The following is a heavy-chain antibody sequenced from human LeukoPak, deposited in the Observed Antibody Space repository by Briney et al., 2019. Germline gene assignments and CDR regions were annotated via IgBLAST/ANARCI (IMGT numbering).Heavy chain of an antibody. Sequence: WETLSLSCTASGGSISSYAWRWIRQPPGKGLEWIGYIYYSGSTNYNPSLKSRVTISVDTSKNQFSLKLSSVIAADTAVYYCARRRGYCSGERCLVSFYSWG. CDR1: GGSISSYA. CDR3: ARRRGYCSGERCLVSFYS. D-gene: IGHD2-15*01. J-gene: IGHJ5*01. CDR2: IYYSGST. V-gene: IGHV4-59*08.